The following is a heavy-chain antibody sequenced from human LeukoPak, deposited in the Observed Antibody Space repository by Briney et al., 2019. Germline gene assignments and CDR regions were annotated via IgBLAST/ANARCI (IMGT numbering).Heavy chain of an antibody. Sequence: GGSLRLSCAASGFTFSDYYMSWIRQAPGKGLEWFSYISSSGSTIYYADSVKGRFTISRDNAKNSLYLQMNSLRAEDTAVYYCARGPPTSIAARGRPYHYYGMDVWGQGTTVTVSS. CDR2: ISSSGSTI. CDR1: GFTFSDYY. J-gene: IGHJ6*02. D-gene: IGHD6-6*01. CDR3: ARGPPTSIAARGRPYHYYGMDV. V-gene: IGHV3-11*01.